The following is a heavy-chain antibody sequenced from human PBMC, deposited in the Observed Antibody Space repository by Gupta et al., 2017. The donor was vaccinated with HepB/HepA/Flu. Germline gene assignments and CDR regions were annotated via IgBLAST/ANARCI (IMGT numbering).Heavy chain of an antibody. J-gene: IGHJ6*03. V-gene: IGHV3-48*02. CDR2: ISSGSSPI. Sequence: EVQLVESGGGVVQPGGSLRLSCPASAFIFSTYSMNGVRMGPGKGLEWVSYISSGSSPIYYADSVKGRFTISRDNAKNSQYLQMNSLRDEDTAVYYCARVGRSYYVDVWGKGTTVTVSS. CDR1: AFIFSTYS. D-gene: IGHD2-15*01. CDR3: ARVGRSYYVDV.